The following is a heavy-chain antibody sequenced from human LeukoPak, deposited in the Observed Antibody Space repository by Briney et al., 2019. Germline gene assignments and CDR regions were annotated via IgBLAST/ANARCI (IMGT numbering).Heavy chain of an antibody. CDR1: GGTFSSYA. D-gene: IGHD1-1*01. CDR3: ARYTQLERLAWFDP. CDR2: IIPIFGTA. Sequence: SVKVSCKASGGTFSSYAISWVRQAPGQGLEWMGRIIPIFGTANYAQKFQGRVTITTDESTSTAYMELSSLRSEDTAVYYCARYTQLERLAWFDPWGQGILVTVSS. V-gene: IGHV1-69*05. J-gene: IGHJ5*02.